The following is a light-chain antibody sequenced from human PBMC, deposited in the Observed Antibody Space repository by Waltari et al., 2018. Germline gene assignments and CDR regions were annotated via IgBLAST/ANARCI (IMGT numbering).Light chain of an antibody. CDR3: CSFAASYTSYVI. Sequence: QSALTQPRSVSGSPGQPVTITCTGTSSDVGGYDYVSWYQQHPGKAPKLRIYRVTKRPAGVPARFSGSKSGNTASLTISGLQTEDEADYYCCSFAASYTSYVIFGGGTKLTVL. J-gene: IGLJ2*01. V-gene: IGLV2-11*01. CDR1: SSDVGGYDY. CDR2: RVT.